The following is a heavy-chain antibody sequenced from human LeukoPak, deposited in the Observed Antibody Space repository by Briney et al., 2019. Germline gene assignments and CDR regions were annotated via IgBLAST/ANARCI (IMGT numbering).Heavy chain of an antibody. D-gene: IGHD6-19*01. J-gene: IGHJ4*02. Sequence: ASVKVSCKASGYTFTGYYMHWVRQAPGQGLEWMGWINPNSGGTNYAQKFQGRVTMTRDTSISTAYMELRSLRSDDTAVYYCARDLKYSSGWFDYWGQGTLVTVSS. CDR1: GYTFTGYY. CDR2: INPNSGGT. CDR3: ARDLKYSSGWFDY. V-gene: IGHV1-2*02.